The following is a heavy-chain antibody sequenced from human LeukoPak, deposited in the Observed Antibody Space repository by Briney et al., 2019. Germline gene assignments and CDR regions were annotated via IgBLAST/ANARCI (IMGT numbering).Heavy chain of an antibody. J-gene: IGHJ3*02. CDR3: ARLYYDSKGAFDI. Sequence: GESLKISCKGSGYSFTNYWIGWVHQMPGKGLEWMGIIYPGDSDTRYSPSFQGQVTISADKSISTAYLQWSSLKASDTAMYYCARLYYDSKGAFDIWGQGTMVTVSS. D-gene: IGHD3-22*01. CDR1: GYSFTNYW. V-gene: IGHV5-51*07. CDR2: IYPGDSDT.